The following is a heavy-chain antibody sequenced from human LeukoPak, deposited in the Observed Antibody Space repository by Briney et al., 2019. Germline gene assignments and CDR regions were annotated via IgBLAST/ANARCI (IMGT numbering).Heavy chain of an antibody. CDR3: ARAVVGDFDY. V-gene: IGHV3-21*01. D-gene: IGHD3-22*01. J-gene: IGHJ4*02. CDR2: ISTSSSYI. Sequence: PGGSLRLSCAASGFTFSSYSMNWVRQAPGKGLEWVSSISTSSSYINYADSVKGRFTISRDNAKKSLYLQMNSLRAEDTAVYYCARAVVGDFDYWGRGTLVTVSS. CDR1: GFTFSSYS.